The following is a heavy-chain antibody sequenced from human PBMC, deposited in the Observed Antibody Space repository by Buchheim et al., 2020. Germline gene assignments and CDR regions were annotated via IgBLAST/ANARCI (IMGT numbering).Heavy chain of an antibody. CDR1: GFTFSSYS. Sequence: EVQLVESGGGLVKPGGSLRLSCAASGFTFSSYSMNWVRQAPGKGLEWVSSISSSSSYIYYAVSVKGRFTISRDNAKNSLYLQMNSLRAEDTAVYYCAREYNFYGDPPGYYWGQGTL. D-gene: IGHD4-17*01. CDR2: ISSSSSYI. V-gene: IGHV3-21*01. CDR3: AREYNFYGDPPGYY. J-gene: IGHJ4*02.